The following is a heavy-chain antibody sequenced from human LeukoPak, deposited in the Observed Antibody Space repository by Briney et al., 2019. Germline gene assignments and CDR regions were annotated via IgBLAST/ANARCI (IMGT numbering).Heavy chain of an antibody. Sequence: GGSQRLSCAASGFSVRTTYMSWVRQTPGKGLEWVSVLYTGGGTDHADSVKCRFTISRDNSKNTLALQMNSLRVEDTAIYYCTRSGYRHPYHFDSWGQGTLVTVSS. J-gene: IGHJ4*02. D-gene: IGHD3-22*01. V-gene: IGHV3-53*01. CDR3: TRSGYRHPYHFDS. CDR2: LYTGGGT. CDR1: GFSVRTTY.